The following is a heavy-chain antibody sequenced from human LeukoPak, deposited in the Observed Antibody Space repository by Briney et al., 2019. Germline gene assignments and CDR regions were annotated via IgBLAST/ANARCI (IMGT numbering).Heavy chain of an antibody. CDR1: RCSFSNYY. Sequence: SETLSLTCTLSRCSFSNYYWTWIRQPPGKGLEWLGYIYSTGSISYNPSLESRVTISIDTSKNTFSLKLTSVTAADTAVYFCARWNLDLAYDIWGQGTMVTVSS. CDR2: IYSTGSI. D-gene: IGHD1-1*01. V-gene: IGHV4-59*08. CDR3: ARWNLDLAYDI. J-gene: IGHJ3*02.